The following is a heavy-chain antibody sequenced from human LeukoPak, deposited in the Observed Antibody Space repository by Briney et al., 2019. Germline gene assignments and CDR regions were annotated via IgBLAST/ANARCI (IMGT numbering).Heavy chain of an antibody. V-gene: IGHV1-3*01. CDR1: GYTFTSYA. J-gene: IGHJ3*02. CDR2: INAGNGNT. CDR3: ARDRGSYDSSGYYDAFDI. D-gene: IGHD3-22*01. Sequence: ASVKVSCKASGYTFTSYAMHWVRQAPGQRLEWMGWINAGNGNTKYSQKFQGRVTITRDTSASTAYMELSSLRSEDTAVYYCARDRGSYDSSGYYDAFDIWGQGTMVTVSS.